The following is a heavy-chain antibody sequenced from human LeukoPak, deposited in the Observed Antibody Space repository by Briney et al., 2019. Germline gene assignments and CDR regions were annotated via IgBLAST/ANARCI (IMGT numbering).Heavy chain of an antibody. Sequence: PSETLSLTCTVSGGSVSSGSYYWRWIRQPPGKGLEWIGYIYYSGSTNYNPSLKSRVTISVDKSKNQFSLKLSSVTAADTAVYYCARGVYGYYFDYWGQGTLVTVSS. CDR2: IYYSGST. CDR3: ARGVYGYYFDY. V-gene: IGHV4-61*01. D-gene: IGHD3-10*01. J-gene: IGHJ4*02. CDR1: GGSVSSGSYY.